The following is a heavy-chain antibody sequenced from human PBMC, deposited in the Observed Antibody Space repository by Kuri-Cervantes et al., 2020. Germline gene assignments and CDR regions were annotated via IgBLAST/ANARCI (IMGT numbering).Heavy chain of an antibody. D-gene: IGHD2-2*01. CDR1: GFTFYKYW. Sequence: GESLKISCVASGFTFYKYWMSWVRQAPGKGLEWVANIKVDGSEKNYLDSVKGRFTISRDNAKSSVYLQVNSLRADDTAVYYCARHRADIVVVTNAFDIWGQGTMVTVSS. CDR3: ARHRADIVVVTNAFDI. J-gene: IGHJ3*02. V-gene: IGHV3-7*01. CDR2: IKVDGSEK.